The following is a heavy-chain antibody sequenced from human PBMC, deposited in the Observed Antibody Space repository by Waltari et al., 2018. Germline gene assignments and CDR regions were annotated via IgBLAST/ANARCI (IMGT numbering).Heavy chain of an antibody. CDR3: AKDRSMVRGVSISGGDY. V-gene: IGHV3-23*01. D-gene: IGHD3-10*01. Sequence: EVQLLESGGGLVQPGGSLRLSCADSGFTFSPYAMSWVSQAPGQGLEWVSTISGSGGSTFYADSVKGRFTISRDNSKNTLYVQMNSLRAEDTAVYYCAKDRSMVRGVSISGGDYWGQGTLVTVSS. J-gene: IGHJ4*02. CDR1: GFTFSPYA. CDR2: ISGSGGST.